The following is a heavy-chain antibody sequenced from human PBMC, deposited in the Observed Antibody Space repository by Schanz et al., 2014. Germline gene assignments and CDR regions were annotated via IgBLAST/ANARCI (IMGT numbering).Heavy chain of an antibody. CDR2: IGYDGSEK. D-gene: IGHD3-10*01. J-gene: IGHJ4*02. Sequence: QVQLVESGGGVVRPGGSLRLSCAASEFSFSSFGMNWVRQAPGKGLEWVANIGYDGSEKYYVDSVKGRFTISRDNSKDTLYLQMSGLTPEDTAVYYCARGPIPIQGVPMDFWGQGTLVTVSS. CDR3: ARGPIPIQGVPMDF. CDR1: EFSFSSFG. V-gene: IGHV3-33*08.